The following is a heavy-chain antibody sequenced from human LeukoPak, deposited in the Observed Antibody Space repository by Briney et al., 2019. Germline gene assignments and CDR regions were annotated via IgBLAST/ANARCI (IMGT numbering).Heavy chain of an antibody. D-gene: IGHD5-18*01. CDR1: GFTFSSYA. J-gene: IGHJ4*02. V-gene: IGHV3-23*01. CDR3: ARVGGGYSYGPNDY. Sequence: GGSLRLSCAASGFTFSSYAISWVRQAPGKGLEWVSGISGSAGSTNYADSVKGRFTISRDNSKNTLYLQMNSLRAEDTAVYYCARVGGGYSYGPNDYWGQGTLVTVSS. CDR2: ISGSAGST.